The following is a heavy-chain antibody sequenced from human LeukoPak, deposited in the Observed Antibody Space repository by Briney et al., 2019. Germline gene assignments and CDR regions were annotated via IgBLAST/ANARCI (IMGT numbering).Heavy chain of an antibody. CDR2: IYHSGST. D-gene: IGHD6-13*01. V-gene: IGHV4-38-2*02. Sequence: PSETLSLTCTVSGYSISSGYYWGWIRQPPGKGLEWIGSIYHSGSTYYNSSLKSRVTISVDTSKNQFSLKLSSVTATDTAVYYCARHGQQLGYYFDYWGQGTLVTVSS. CDR1: GYSISSGYY. CDR3: ARHGQQLGYYFDY. J-gene: IGHJ4*02.